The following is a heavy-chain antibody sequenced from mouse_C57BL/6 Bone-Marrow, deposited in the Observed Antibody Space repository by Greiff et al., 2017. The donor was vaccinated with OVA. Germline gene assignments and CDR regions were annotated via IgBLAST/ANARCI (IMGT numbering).Heavy chain of an antibody. CDR3: ARSGITTVVATD. CDR1: GYTFTSYW. Sequence: QVQLQQPGAELVMPGASVKLSCKASGYTFTSYWMHWVKQRPGQGLEWIGEIHPSDSYTNYNQKFKGKSTLTVDKSSSTAYMQLSSLTSEDSAVDYCARSGITTVVATDWGQGTTLTVSS. D-gene: IGHD1-1*01. J-gene: IGHJ2*01. V-gene: IGHV1-69*01. CDR2: IHPSDSYT.